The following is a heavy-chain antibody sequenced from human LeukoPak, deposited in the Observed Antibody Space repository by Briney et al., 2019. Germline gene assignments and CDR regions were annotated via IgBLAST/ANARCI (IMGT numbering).Heavy chain of an antibody. CDR3: ASSSLRGSDAFDI. V-gene: IGHV6-1*01. J-gene: IGHJ3*02. CDR1: GDSVSSDMAA. CDR2: AYYRSKWYT. Sequence: SQTLSLTCGISGDSVSSDMAAWNWIRQSPSRGLEWLGRAYYRSKWYTDYAVSVSSRITINPDASKNQFSLQLNSVTPEDTAVYYCASSSLRGSDAFDIWGQGTMVTVSS. D-gene: IGHD3-16*01.